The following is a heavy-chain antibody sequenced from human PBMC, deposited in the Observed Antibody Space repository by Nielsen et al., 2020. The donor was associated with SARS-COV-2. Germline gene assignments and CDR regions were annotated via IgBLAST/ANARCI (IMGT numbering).Heavy chain of an antibody. CDR1: GFTFDDYA. CDR3: AASGSSTNWFDP. J-gene: IGHJ5*02. CDR2: ISWNSGSI. V-gene: IGHV3-9*01. D-gene: IGHD1-26*01. Sequence: SLKISCAASGFTFDDYAMHWVRQAPGKGLGWVSGISWNSGSIGYADSVKGRFTISRDNAKNSLYLQMNSLRAEDTALYYCAASGSSTNWFDPWGQGTLVTVSS.